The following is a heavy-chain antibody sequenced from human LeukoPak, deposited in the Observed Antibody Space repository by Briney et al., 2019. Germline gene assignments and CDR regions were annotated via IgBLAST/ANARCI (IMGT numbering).Heavy chain of an antibody. J-gene: IGHJ5*02. D-gene: IGHD3-22*01. V-gene: IGHV1-69*05. CDR1: GGTFSSYA. Sequence: SVKVSCKASGGTFSSYAISWVRQAPGQGLEWMGGIIPIFGTANYAQKFQGRVTITTDESTSTAYMELSSLRPEDTAVYYCARDPYYDSSGYYYGGNWFDPWGQGTLVTVSS. CDR3: ARDPYYDSSGYYYGGNWFDP. CDR2: IIPIFGTA.